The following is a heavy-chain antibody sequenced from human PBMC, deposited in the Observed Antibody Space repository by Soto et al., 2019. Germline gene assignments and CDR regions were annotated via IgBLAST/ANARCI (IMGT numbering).Heavy chain of an antibody. V-gene: IGHV3-48*01. CDR1: GFTFSGYS. D-gene: IGHD3-3*01. J-gene: IGHJ4*02. CDR2: ISSGSSAI. Sequence: EVQLVESGGGLVQPGGSLRLSCAASGFTFSGYSMNWVRQAPGKGLEWVSYISSGSSAIYYADSVKGRFTISRDNAKNSLHMQMNSLRAEDTAVYYCARDGRLTYYDFWSGYFDYWGRGTLVTVCS. CDR3: ARDGRLTYYDFWSGYFDY.